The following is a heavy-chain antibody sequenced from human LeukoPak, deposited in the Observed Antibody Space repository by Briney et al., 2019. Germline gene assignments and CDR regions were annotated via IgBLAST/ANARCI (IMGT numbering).Heavy chain of an antibody. CDR3: ARASYYDSSASV. D-gene: IGHD3-22*01. CDR1: GFTFSNYG. V-gene: IGHV3-30*19. Sequence: GGSLRLSCAASGFTFSNYGMHWVRQAPGKGLEWVAVIWYDGSNKYYADSVKGRFTISRDNSKNTLYLQMNSLRAEDTAVYYCARASYYDSSASVWGQGTLVTVSS. CDR2: IWYDGSNK. J-gene: IGHJ4*02.